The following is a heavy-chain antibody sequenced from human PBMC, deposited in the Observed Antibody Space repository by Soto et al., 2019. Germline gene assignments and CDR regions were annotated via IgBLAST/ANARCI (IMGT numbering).Heavy chain of an antibody. CDR2: INHSGST. V-gene: IGHV4-34*01. D-gene: IGHD2-15*01. Sequence: PSETLSLTCAVYGGSFSGYYWSWIRQPPGKGLEWIGEINHSGSTNYNPSLKSRVTIPVDTSKNQFSLKLSSVTAADTAVYYCANKGRSHGYGYYYYYLDVWGKGTTVTVSS. CDR1: GGSFSGYY. CDR3: ANKGRSHGYGYYYYYLDV. J-gene: IGHJ6*03.